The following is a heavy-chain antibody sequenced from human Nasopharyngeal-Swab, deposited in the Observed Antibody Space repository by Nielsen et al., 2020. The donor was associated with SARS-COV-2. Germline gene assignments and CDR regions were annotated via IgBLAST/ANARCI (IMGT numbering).Heavy chain of an antibody. CDR2: INHSGST. D-gene: IGHD3-3*01. V-gene: IGHV4-34*01. J-gene: IGHJ6*02. CDR3: ARGSDYDFWSGYYCGMDV. Sequence: WIRQPPGKGLEWIGEINHSGSTNYNPSLKSRVTISVDTSKNQFSLKLSSVTAADTAVYYCARGSDYDFWSGYYCGMDVWGQGTTVTVSS.